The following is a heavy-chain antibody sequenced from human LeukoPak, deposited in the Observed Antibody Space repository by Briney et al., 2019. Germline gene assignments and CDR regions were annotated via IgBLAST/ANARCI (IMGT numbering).Heavy chain of an antibody. CDR3: VKKGGKNGRYDYFDY. Sequence: GRSLRLSCAASGFTFTNYAMHWVRQAPGKGLEWLAVVSSDETTKFYADSVKGQFTISRDNSKNTVYLQMDSLRTEDTAVYYCVKKGGKNGRYDYFDYWGQGTLVTVSS. D-gene: IGHD4-23*01. CDR1: GFTFTNYA. J-gene: IGHJ4*02. V-gene: IGHV3-30-3*02. CDR2: VSSDETTK.